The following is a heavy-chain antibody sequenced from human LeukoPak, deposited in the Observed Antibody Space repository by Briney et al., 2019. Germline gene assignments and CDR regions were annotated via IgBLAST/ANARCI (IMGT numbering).Heavy chain of an antibody. CDR1: GFTFADYS. V-gene: IGHV3-49*03. CDR2: IRSKGYEGPT. J-gene: IGHJ6*03. Sequence: GGSLRLSCIASGFTFADYSMTWFRQAPGKGLEWVGLIRSKGYEGPTEYAASVKGRFTISRDDSKSIAYLQMNSLRAEDTAVYYCARLRGVLNKMRYYYYYMDVWGTGTSVAISS. CDR3: ARLRGVLNKMRYYYYYMDV. D-gene: IGHD3-10*01.